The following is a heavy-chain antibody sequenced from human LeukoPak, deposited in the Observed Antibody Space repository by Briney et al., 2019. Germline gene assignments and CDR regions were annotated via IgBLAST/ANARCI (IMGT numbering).Heavy chain of an antibody. V-gene: IGHV3-66*01. CDR3: GRVFWDKDGFIGAFDI. CDR2: IYSGDST. CDR1: IFTDKGNY. D-gene: IGHD3-3*01. J-gene: IGHJ3*02. Sequence: GGSLRLSCTASIFTDKGNYMSGVRQAPGKGLEWVSIIYSGDSTYYADSVKGRFTISRDNSRNTLYIQMNSLRAEYAAVYYCGRVFWDKDGFIGAFDIWGQGTMVTVSS.